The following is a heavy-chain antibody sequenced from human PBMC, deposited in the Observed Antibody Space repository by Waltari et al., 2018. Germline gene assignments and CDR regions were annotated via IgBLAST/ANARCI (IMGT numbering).Heavy chain of an antibody. D-gene: IGHD3-10*01. Sequence: QVQLQQWGAGLLKPSETLSLTCAVYGGSFSGYYWSWIRQPPGKGLEWIGEINHSGSTNYNPSLKSRVTISVDTSKNQFSLKLSAVTAEDTAVYYCASCGGSGRLLWFGESVGSYYFDYWGQGTLVTVSS. CDR3: ASCGGSGRLLWFGESVGSYYFDY. J-gene: IGHJ4*02. CDR1: GGSFSGYY. CDR2: INHSGST. V-gene: IGHV4-34*01.